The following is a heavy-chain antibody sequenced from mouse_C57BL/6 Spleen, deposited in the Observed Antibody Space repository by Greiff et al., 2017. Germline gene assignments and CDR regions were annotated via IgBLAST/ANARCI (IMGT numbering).Heavy chain of an antibody. J-gene: IGHJ1*03. CDR2: INYDGSST. Sequence: EVKLMESEGGLVQPGSSMKLSCTASGFTFSDYYMAWVRQVPEKGLEWVANINYDGSSTYYLDSLKSRFIISRDNAKNILYLQMRSLKSDDTATYYCARVVSSYPHWYFDVWGTGTTVTVSS. CDR1: GFTFSDYY. V-gene: IGHV5-16*01. D-gene: IGHD1-1*01. CDR3: ARVVSSYPHWYFDV.